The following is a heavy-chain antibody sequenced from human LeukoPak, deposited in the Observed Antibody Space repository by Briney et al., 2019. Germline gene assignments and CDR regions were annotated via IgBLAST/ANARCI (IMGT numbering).Heavy chain of an antibody. CDR3: ARGYCSGGTCYLVENWFDP. CDR1: GYTFTGYY. Sequence: GASVKVSCKASGYTFTGYYMYWVRQAPGQGLEWMGRINPNSGGTDYAQYFQGRVTMTRATSISTAYMELSRLRSDDTAVYYCARGYCSGGTCYLVENWFDPWGQGSLVTVSS. V-gene: IGHV1-2*06. CDR2: INPNSGGT. D-gene: IGHD2-15*01. J-gene: IGHJ5*02.